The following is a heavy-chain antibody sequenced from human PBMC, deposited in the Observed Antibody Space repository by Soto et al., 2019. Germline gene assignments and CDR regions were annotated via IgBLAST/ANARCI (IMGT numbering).Heavy chain of an antibody. CDR2: ISAYNGNT. D-gene: IGHD6-13*01. J-gene: IGHJ4*02. Sequence: ASVKVSCKASGYTFTSYGISWVRQAPGQGLEWMGWISAYNGNTNYAQKLQGRVTMTADTSTSTAYMELRNLRSDDTAVYYCARDGDGQQLALLVDDWGQGTQVTVTS. CDR1: GYTFTSYG. CDR3: ARDGDGQQLALLVDD. V-gene: IGHV1-18*01.